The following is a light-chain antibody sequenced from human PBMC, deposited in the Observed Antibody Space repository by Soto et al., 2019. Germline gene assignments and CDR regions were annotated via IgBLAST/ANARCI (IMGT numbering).Light chain of an antibody. CDR2: NAF. V-gene: IGKV3-11*01. Sequence: EIVSTQSPATMSLSPGERSPLSCLASQIVNIYLAWYQQKPGQAHRLLINNAFNRATGIPDRFRGSGSGTAFTITISSLQTEDFANYYCLQNNTYPWTVGQGTKVEIK. CDR1: QIVNIY. J-gene: IGKJ1*01. CDR3: LQNNTYPWT.